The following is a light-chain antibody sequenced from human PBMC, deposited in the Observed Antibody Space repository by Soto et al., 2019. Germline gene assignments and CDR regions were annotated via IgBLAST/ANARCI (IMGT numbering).Light chain of an antibody. J-gene: IGKJ3*01. Sequence: EIVLTQSPATLSLSPGERATLSCRASQSVSNYLAWYQQKPGQPPRLLIYEASNRATGIPARFSGSGSGTDFTLTISSLEPEEFAVYYCQQRSNWPFTFGHGTKVDIK. V-gene: IGKV3-11*01. CDR1: QSVSNY. CDR3: QQRSNWPFT. CDR2: EAS.